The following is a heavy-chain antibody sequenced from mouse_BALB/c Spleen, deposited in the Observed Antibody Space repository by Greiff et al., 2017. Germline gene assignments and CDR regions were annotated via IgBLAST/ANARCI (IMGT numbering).Heavy chain of an antibody. J-gene: IGHJ3*01. CDR1: GYSITSDYA. V-gene: IGHV3-2*02. D-gene: IGHD2-3*01. CDR3: ARRGYDPSWFAY. CDR2: ISYSGST. Sequence: EVKLMESGPGLVKPSQSLSLTCTVTGYSITSDYAWNWIRQFPGNKLEWMGYISYSGSTSYNPSLKSRISITRDTSKNQFFLQLNSVTTEDTATYYCARRGYDPSWFAYWGQGTLVTVSA.